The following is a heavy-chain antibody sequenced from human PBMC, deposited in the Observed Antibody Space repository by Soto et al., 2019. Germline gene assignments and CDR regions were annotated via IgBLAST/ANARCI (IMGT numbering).Heavy chain of an antibody. Sequence: QVQLVQSGAEVKKPGASVKVSCKASGYTFTSYAMHWVRQAPGQRLEWMGWINAGNGNTKYSQKFRGRVTITRDTSASTAYMELSSLRSEDTAVYYCARDREITIFGVVIPYYYYGMDVWGQGTTVTVSS. V-gene: IGHV1-3*01. D-gene: IGHD3-3*01. CDR2: INAGNGNT. CDR3: ARDREITIFGVVIPYYYYGMDV. J-gene: IGHJ6*02. CDR1: GYTFTSYA.